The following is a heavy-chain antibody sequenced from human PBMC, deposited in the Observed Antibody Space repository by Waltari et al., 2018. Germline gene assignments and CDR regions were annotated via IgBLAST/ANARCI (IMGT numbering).Heavy chain of an antibody. CDR2: IYYSGST. CDR1: GGSIRSSSYY. V-gene: IGHV4-39*01. Sequence: QLQLQESGPGLVKPSETLSLTCTVSGGSIRSSSYYWGWIRQPPGKGLEWIGSIYYSGSTYYNPSLKSRVTISVDTSKNQFSLKLSSVTAADTAVYYCARRILRYFDWYDYWGQGTLVTVSS. CDR3: ARRILRYFDWYDY. D-gene: IGHD3-9*01. J-gene: IGHJ4*02.